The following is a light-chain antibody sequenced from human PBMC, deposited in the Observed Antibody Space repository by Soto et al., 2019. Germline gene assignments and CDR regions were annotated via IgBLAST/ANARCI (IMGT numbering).Light chain of an antibody. Sequence: EIVMSHSPSTLSVSPWEGASLSCMASQSVSSKLAWYQQKPGQAPRLLIYGASTRATGIPARFSGSGSGTEFTLIISSLQSEDSAVYYCQQYNSWLWTFGQGTKVDIK. CDR3: QQYNSWLWT. CDR2: GAS. V-gene: IGKV3-15*01. J-gene: IGKJ1*01. CDR1: QSVSSK.